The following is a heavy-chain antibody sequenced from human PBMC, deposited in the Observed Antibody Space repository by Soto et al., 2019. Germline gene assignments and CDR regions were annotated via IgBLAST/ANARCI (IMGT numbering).Heavy chain of an antibody. V-gene: IGHV4-34*01. CDR1: GGSFSGYY. D-gene: IGHD2-8*02. CDR3: ARDKITGLFDY. J-gene: IGHJ4*02. Sequence: QVQLQQWGAGLLKPSETLSLTCAVYGGSFSGYYCTWIRQPPVTGLEWIGEINHSGSTNYNPSLKSRVTISVAPSKNQFSLKLTSVTAADTAVYHHARDKITGLFDYWGQGTLVTVSS. CDR2: INHSGST.